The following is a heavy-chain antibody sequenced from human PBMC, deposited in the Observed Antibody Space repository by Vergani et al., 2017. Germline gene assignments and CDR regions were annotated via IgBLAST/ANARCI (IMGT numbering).Heavy chain of an antibody. CDR2: ITPILGIA. J-gene: IGHJ4*02. CDR1: GGTFSSYA. V-gene: IGHV1-69*04. CDR3: ARGLEYSYGSLQDFDY. Sequence: QVQLVQSGAEVKKPGSSVKVSCKASGGTFSSYAISWVRQAPGQGLEWLGRITPILGIADYAQKLQGRVSISADDSTSTVYMELTSLRLEDTAVYYCARGLEYSYGSLQDFDYWCQGTLVTVAS. D-gene: IGHD6-6*01.